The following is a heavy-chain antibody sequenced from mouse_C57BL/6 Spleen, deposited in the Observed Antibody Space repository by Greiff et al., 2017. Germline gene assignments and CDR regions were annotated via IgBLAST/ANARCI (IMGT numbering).Heavy chain of an antibody. CDR3: AREEGLLYYFDY. CDR2: INYDGSST. D-gene: IGHD1-1*01. J-gene: IGHJ2*01. CDR1: GFTFSDYY. Sequence: EVTLVESEGGLVQPGSSMKLSCTASGFTFSDYYMAWVRQVPEKGLEWVANINYDGSSTYYLDSLKSRFIISRDNAKNILYLQMSSLKSEDTATYYCAREEGLLYYFDYWGKGTTLTVSS. V-gene: IGHV5-16*01.